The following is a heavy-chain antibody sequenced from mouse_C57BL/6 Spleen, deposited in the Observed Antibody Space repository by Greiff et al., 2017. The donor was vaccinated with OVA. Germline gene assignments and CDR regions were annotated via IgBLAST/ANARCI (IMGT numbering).Heavy chain of an antibody. CDR2: IDPSDSYT. CDR1: GYTFTSYW. J-gene: IGHJ2*01. V-gene: IGHV1-69*01. Sequence: QVQLQQPGAELVMPGASVKLSCKASGYTFTSYWMHWVKQRPGQGLEWIGEIDPSDSYTNYNQKFKGKSTLTVDKYSSTAYMQLSSLTSEDSAVYEGARNGFYDYDEVYLDYWGQGTTLTVSS. CDR3: ARNGFYDYDEVYLDY. D-gene: IGHD2-4*01.